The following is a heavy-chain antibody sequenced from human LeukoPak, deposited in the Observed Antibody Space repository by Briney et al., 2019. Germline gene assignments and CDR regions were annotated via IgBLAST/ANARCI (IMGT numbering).Heavy chain of an antibody. Sequence: SVKVSCKASGGTFSSYAISWVRQAPGQGLEWMGGIIPIFGTANYAQKFQGRVTITADESTSTAYMELSSLRSEDTAVYYCARREGNYEPNYYYMDVWGKGTTVTVSS. D-gene: IGHD1-7*01. V-gene: IGHV1-69*13. CDR3: ARREGNYEPNYYYMDV. CDR2: IIPIFGTA. CDR1: GGTFSSYA. J-gene: IGHJ6*03.